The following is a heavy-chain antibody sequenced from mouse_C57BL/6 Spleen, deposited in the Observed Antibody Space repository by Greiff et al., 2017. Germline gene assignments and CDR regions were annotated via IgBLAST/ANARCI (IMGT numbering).Heavy chain of an antibody. CDR1: GYTFTSYW. CDR3: ARDYYGSSLYYFDC. V-gene: IGHV1-50*01. D-gene: IGHD1-1*01. J-gene: IGHJ2*01. Sequence: QVQLQQPGAELVKPGASVKLSCKASGYTFTSYWMQWVKQRPGQGLEWIGEIDPSDSYTNYNQKFKGKATLTVDTSSSTAYMQLSSLTSEDSAVYYFARDYYGSSLYYFDCWGHVTTRTVSS. CDR2: IDPSDSYT.